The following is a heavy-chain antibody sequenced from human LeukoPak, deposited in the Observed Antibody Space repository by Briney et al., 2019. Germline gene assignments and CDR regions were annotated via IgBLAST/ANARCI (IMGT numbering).Heavy chain of an antibody. Sequence: SGTLSLTCAVSGGSISSSNWWSWVRQPPGKGLEWIGEIYHSGSTNYNPSLKSRVTISVDKSKNQFSLKLSSVTAADTAVYYCARDRRYCSGGSCYYYYYGMDVWGQGTTVTVSS. J-gene: IGHJ6*02. CDR1: GGSISSSNW. CDR3: ARDRRYCSGGSCYYYYYGMDV. CDR2: IYHSGST. V-gene: IGHV4-4*02. D-gene: IGHD2-15*01.